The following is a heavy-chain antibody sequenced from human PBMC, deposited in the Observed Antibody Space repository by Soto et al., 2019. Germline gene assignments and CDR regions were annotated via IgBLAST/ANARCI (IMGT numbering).Heavy chain of an antibody. CDR2: INSYGSNT. Sequence: GSLRLSCAATGFTFSSYWMHWVRQAPGKGLVWVSRINSYGSNTSYADSVKGRFTISXXXXKXXXYXQXXXLXAXVTAVYYCVRGGYGNSGPLFDYWGQGNLVTVAS. CDR3: VRGGYGNSGPLFDY. V-gene: IGHV3-74*01. CDR1: GFTFSSYW. J-gene: IGHJ4*02. D-gene: IGHD3-22*01.